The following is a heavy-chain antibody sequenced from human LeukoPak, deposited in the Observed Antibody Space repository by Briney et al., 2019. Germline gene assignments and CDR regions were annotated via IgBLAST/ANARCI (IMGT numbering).Heavy chain of an antibody. J-gene: IGHJ4*02. Sequence: GGSLRLSCAASGFTFSSYEMNWVRQAPGKGLEWVSYITYSGSSMSYADSVKGRFTISRDNAKNSLYLQMNSLRAEDTALYYCARKYCTGGSCYFDYWGQGTLVTVSS. CDR3: ARKYCTGGSCYFDY. V-gene: IGHV3-48*03. D-gene: IGHD2-8*02. CDR2: ITYSGSSM. CDR1: GFTFSSYE.